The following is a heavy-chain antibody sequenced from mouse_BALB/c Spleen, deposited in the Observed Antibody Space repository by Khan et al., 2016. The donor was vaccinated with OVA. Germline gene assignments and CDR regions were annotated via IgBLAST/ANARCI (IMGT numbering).Heavy chain of an antibody. D-gene: IGHD2-3*01. CDR1: GYSITSDYA. Sequence: EVQLQESGPGLVNPSQSLSLTCTVTGYSITSDYAWNWIRQFPGNKLEWMGYINYSGSTNYNPALKSRISITRDTSKNQFFLQLNYVTTEDTATYYCARDGSRYNYAMDYWGQGTSVTVFS. CDR2: INYSGST. CDR3: ARDGSRYNYAMDY. J-gene: IGHJ4*01. V-gene: IGHV3-2*02.